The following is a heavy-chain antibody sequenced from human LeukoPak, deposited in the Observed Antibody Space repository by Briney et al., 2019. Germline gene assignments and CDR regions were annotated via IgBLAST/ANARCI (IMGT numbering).Heavy chain of an antibody. V-gene: IGHV1-69*04. Sequence: SVKVSCKASGGTFSSYAISWVRQAPGQGLEWMGRIIPILGIANYAQKFQGRVTITADKSTSTAYMELSSLRSEGTAVYYCARDPPISGQPWFDPWGQGTLVTVSS. J-gene: IGHJ5*02. CDR3: ARDPPISGQPWFDP. CDR1: GGTFSSYA. CDR2: IIPILGIA. D-gene: IGHD3-3*02.